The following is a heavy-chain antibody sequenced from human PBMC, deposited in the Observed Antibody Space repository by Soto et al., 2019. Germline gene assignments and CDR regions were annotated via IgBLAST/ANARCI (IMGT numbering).Heavy chain of an antibody. V-gene: IGHV4-30-4*01. D-gene: IGHD3-10*01. CDR1: GGSISSGYYY. CDR3: ARAARTLRGVVDY. CDR2: IFYSGNT. J-gene: IGHJ4*02. Sequence: QVQLQESGPGLVKSSQTLPLTCTVSGGSISSGYYYWTWVRQPPGKGLEWIGYIFYSGNTYYNPSLESRVTISIDTSTNQFSLKLTSVTDADTAVYYCARAARTLRGVVDYWGQGTLVTVSS.